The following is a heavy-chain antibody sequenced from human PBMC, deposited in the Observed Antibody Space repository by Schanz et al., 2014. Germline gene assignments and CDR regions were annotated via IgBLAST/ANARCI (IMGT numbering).Heavy chain of an antibody. D-gene: IGHD4-17*01. CDR1: GFTFISYD. V-gene: IGHV3-15*01. Sequence: EVQLLESGGGLVQPGESLRLSCAASGFTFISYDIHWVRQAPGKGLEWVVRIKSKVDGGTTDNAAPVQGRFTISRDDSKNTLHLQMNSLKTEDTAVYYCSTALTAVGDDAIGLWGQGTMVTVSS. J-gene: IGHJ3*01. CDR3: STALTAVGDDAIGL. CDR2: IKSKVDGGTT.